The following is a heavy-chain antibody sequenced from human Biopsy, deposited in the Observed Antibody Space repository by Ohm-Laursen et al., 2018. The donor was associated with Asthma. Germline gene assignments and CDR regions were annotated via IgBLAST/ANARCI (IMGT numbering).Heavy chain of an antibody. J-gene: IGHJ4*02. Sequence: RSLRLSCTASGFSFSNFAIHWVRQAPGKGLEWVGVISKDASTQDYADSVKGRFTMARDNSKNTLDLQMNSLRAEDTAVYYCAKESRRDGYNRRNYYFDYWGQGTLVTVSS. CDR2: ISKDASTQ. CDR1: GFSFSNFA. V-gene: IGHV3-30*07. CDR3: AKESRRDGYNRRNYYFDY. D-gene: IGHD5-24*01.